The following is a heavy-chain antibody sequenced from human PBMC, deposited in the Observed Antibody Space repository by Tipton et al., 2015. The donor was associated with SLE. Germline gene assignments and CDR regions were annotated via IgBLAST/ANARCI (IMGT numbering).Heavy chain of an antibody. Sequence: TLSLTCTVSGGSISGYYWTWIRQLPGQELEWIGYIYYDGSTKYNPSLKTRLTISLDTSKNQFSLNLSSVTAADTAVYYCARLLTAAGTWWFDPWGQGMLVTVSS. CDR1: GGSISGYY. CDR3: ARLLTAAGTWWFDP. J-gene: IGHJ5*02. CDR2: IYYDGST. D-gene: IGHD6-13*01. V-gene: IGHV4-59*01.